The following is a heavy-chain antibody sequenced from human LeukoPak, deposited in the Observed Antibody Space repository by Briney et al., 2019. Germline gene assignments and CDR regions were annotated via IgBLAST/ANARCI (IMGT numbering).Heavy chain of an antibody. V-gene: IGHV3-21*01. CDR3: ARGFIAYYDLGTYYYYGMDV. CDR2: ISSSSSYI. CDR1: GFTFSSYS. D-gene: IGHD3-22*01. Sequence: GGSLRLSCAASGFTFSSYSMNWVRQAPGKGLEWVSSISSSSSYIYYADSVKGRFTISRDNAKDSLYLQMNSLRAEDTAVYYCARGFIAYYDLGTYYYYGMDVWGQGTTVTVSS. J-gene: IGHJ6*02.